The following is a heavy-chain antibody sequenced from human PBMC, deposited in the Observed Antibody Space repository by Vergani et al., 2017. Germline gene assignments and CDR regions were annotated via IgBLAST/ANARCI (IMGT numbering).Heavy chain of an antibody. CDR1: GFTFSSYA. V-gene: IGHV3-23*01. J-gene: IGHJ4*02. D-gene: IGHD5-12*01. CDR3: EMLDIVATSSDPVPY. CDR2: LSGSGGST. Sequence: EVQLLESGGGLVQPGGSLRLSCAASGFTFSSYAMSWVRQAPGKGLEWVSALSGSGGSTYYADSVKGRFTISRDNSKNTLYLQMNSLRAEDTAVYYCEMLDIVATSSDPVPYWGQGTLVTVSS.